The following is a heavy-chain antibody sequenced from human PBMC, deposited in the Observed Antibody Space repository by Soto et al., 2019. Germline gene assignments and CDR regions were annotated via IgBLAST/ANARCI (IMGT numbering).Heavy chain of an antibody. CDR3: AHKGGRGAGMDV. Sequence: QITLKESGPTLVKPTQTLTLTCTFSGFSVSTGGVGVAWIRQPPGKALEWLALIYWDDDKRYSPFLQSRVTITKDTSKNQVVLTMTNMVPVDTATHYCAHKGGRGAGMDVWGQGTTVTVSS. D-gene: IGHD2-15*01. V-gene: IGHV2-5*02. CDR2: IYWDDDK. J-gene: IGHJ6*02. CDR1: GFSVSTGGVG.